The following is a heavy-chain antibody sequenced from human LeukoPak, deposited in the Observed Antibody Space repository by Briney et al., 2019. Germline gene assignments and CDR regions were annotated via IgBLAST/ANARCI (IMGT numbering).Heavy chain of an antibody. CDR2: IGGSGGRT. V-gene: IGHV3-23*01. J-gene: IGHJ4*02. Sequence: PGGSLRLSCAASGFTFTKYAMSWVRQAPGKGLEWVSAIGGSGGRTYYADSVKGRFTISRDNSKNTLYLQMNSLRAEDTAVYYCAKCGGDGYGSPINWGQGTLVTVSS. D-gene: IGHD2-21*01. CDR3: AKCGGDGYGSPIN. CDR1: GFTFTKYA.